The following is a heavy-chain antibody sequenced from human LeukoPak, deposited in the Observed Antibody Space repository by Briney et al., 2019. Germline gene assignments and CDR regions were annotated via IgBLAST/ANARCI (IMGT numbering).Heavy chain of an antibody. CDR2: ISWNSGSI. J-gene: IGHJ4*02. V-gene: IGHV3-9*01. CDR1: GFTFDDYA. D-gene: IGHD3-10*01. Sequence: QPGRSLRLSCAASGFTFDDYAMHWVRQAPGKGLEWVSGISWNSGSIGYADSVKGRFTISRDNAKNSLYLQMNSLRVDDTAFYYCARGVGLWLDWGQGTLVTVSS. CDR3: ARGVGLWLD.